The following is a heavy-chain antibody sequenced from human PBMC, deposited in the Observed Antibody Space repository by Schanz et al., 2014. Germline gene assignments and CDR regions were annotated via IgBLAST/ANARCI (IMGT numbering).Heavy chain of an antibody. CDR3: ARGLIAAAGGAFDY. V-gene: IGHV3-23*01. D-gene: IGHD6-13*01. J-gene: IGHJ4*02. Sequence: EVHLLESGGGLVEPGGSLRLSCATSGFSLDIFAVSWVRQAPGKGLEWVSSFNDGGVNKYYADSVKGRFTISSDNSKSTLYLQMSSLRAEDTAVYYCARGLIAAAGGAFDYWGQGTLVDVSA. CDR1: GFSLDIFA. CDR2: FNDGGVNK.